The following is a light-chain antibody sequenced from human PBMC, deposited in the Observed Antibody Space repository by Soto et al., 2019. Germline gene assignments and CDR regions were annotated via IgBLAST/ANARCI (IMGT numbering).Light chain of an antibody. Sequence: EIVLTQSPGTLSLSPGERATLSGRASQSVTTSYLAWYQRKPGQAPRLLIYGESNRATGIPNRFSGSGSGTDFTLTISRLEPEDCAVYYCPHYGSSPRVGPVTQVEIK. J-gene: IGKJ1*01. CDR1: QSVTTSY. V-gene: IGKV3-20*01. CDR2: GES. CDR3: PHYGSSPR.